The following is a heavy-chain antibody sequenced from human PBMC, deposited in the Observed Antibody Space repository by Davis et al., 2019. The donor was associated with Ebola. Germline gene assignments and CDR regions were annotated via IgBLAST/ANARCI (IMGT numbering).Heavy chain of an antibody. J-gene: IGHJ5*02. CDR2: ISSSSSYI. CDR1: GFTFSSYS. CDR3: ARGLMDSATLRAGWFDP. Sequence: GESLKISCAASGFTFSSYSMNWVRQAPGKGLEWVSSISSSSSYIYYADSVKGRFTISRDNAKNSLYLQMNSLRAEDTAVYYCARGLMDSATLRAGWFDPWGQGTLVTVSS. V-gene: IGHV3-21*04. D-gene: IGHD1-26*01.